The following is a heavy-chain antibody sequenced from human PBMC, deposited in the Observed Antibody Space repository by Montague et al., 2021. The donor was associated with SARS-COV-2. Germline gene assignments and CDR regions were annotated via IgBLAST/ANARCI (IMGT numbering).Heavy chain of an antibody. CDR1: GGSFSGYS. J-gene: IGHJ4*02. CDR3: ARGQRRTIRPNIVLGTASQRPFDY. V-gene: IGHV4-34*01. Sequence: SETLSLTCSVYGGSFSGYSWSWIRQPPGKGLAWIGEIYDSGRSNYNPTLKSRVTMSVDTAKNQFSLRLSSVTPADTAMYYCARGQRRTIRPNIVLGTASQRPFDYWGQGALVTVSS. D-gene: IGHD2-21*02. CDR2: IYDSGRS.